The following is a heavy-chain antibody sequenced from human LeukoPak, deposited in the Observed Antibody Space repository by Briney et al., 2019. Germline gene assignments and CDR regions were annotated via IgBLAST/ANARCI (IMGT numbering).Heavy chain of an antibody. Sequence: GGSLRLSCAASGFTFSSHWMNWVRQAPGKGLEWVANIKEDGSEKYYVDSVKGRFTISRDNAKNSLCLQMNSLRAEDTAIYYCAKDEYSISSQLDVWGQGTTVTVPS. D-gene: IGHD6-6*01. V-gene: IGHV3-7*05. CDR3: AKDEYSISSQLDV. CDR2: IKEDGSEK. J-gene: IGHJ6*02. CDR1: GFTFSSHW.